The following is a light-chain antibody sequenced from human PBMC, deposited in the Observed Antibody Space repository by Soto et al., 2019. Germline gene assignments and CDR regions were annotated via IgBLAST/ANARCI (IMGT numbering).Light chain of an antibody. V-gene: IGKV3D-15*01. CDR3: QQYYSSPWT. J-gene: IGKJ1*01. CDR2: GTS. Sequence: DIVMTQSPATLSVSPGERATLSCRASQSVSSSYLAWYQQKPGQAPRLLMYGTSTRATGIPDRFSGSGSGTDFTLTISSLQAEDLAVYYCQQYYSSPWTFGQGTKVDVK. CDR1: QSVSSSY.